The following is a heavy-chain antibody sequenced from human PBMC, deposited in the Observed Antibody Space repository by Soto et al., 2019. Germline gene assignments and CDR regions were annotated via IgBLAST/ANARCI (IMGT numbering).Heavy chain of an antibody. V-gene: IGHV4-31*03. J-gene: IGHJ6*02. CDR3: XRRAVRGVIIKDYGMDV. Sequence: SETLSLTCTVSGGSISSGGYYWSWIRQHPGKGREWIGYIYYSGSTYYNPSLKSRVTISVDTSKNQFSLKLSSVTAADTAVYYCXRRAVRGVIIKDYGMDVWGQGTTVTVSS. D-gene: IGHD3-10*01. CDR2: IYYSGST. CDR1: GGSISSGGYY.